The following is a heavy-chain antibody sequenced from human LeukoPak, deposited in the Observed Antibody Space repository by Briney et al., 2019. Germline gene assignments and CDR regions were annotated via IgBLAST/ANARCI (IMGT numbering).Heavy chain of an antibody. CDR2: MNPNSGNT. J-gene: IGHJ6*02. D-gene: IGHD2-15*01. Sequence: ASVKVSCKAFGYTFTSYDINWVRQATGQGLEWMGWMNPNSGNTGYAQKFQGRVTMTRNTSISTAYMELSSLRSEDTAVYYCARRGWFYYGMDVWGQGTTVTVSS. CDR1: GYTFTSYD. CDR3: ARRGWFYYGMDV. V-gene: IGHV1-8*01.